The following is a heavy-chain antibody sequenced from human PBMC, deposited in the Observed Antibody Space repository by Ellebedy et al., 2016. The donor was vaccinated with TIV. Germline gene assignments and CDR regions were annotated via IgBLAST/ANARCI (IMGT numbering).Heavy chain of an antibody. CDR1: GFTFSSYA. CDR2: IWYDGSNK. J-gene: IGHJ4*02. D-gene: IGHD3-16*02. CDR3: ASQAEGYHAPYDY. V-gene: IGHV3-33*08. Sequence: GESLKISCAASGFTFSSYAMHWVRQAPGKGLEWVAVIWYDGSNKYYADSVKGRFTISRDNAKNSLYLQMNSLRAEDTAVYYCASQAEGYHAPYDYWGQGTLVTVSS.